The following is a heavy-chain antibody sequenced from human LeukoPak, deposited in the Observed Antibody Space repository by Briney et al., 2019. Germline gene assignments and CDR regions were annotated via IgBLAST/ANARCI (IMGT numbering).Heavy chain of an antibody. Sequence: GGSLRLSCAASGFTFSSYGMHWVRQAPGKGLEWVAIMSYDGSNKYYADSVMGRFTISRDNSENTLYLQMNSLRAEDTAVYYCAKDALHSGTYYCDFWGQGTLVTVSS. J-gene: IGHJ4*02. CDR2: MSYDGSNK. CDR3: AKDALHSGTYYCDF. D-gene: IGHD1-26*01. CDR1: GFTFSSYG. V-gene: IGHV3-30*18.